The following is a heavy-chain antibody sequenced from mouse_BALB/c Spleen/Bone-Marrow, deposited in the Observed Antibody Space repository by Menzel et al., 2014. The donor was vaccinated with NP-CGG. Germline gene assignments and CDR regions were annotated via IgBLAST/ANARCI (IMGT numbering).Heavy chain of an antibody. Sequence: QVQLKESGAELAKPGASVKMSCKASGYTFTSYWMHWVKQRPGQGLEWIGYINPSTGYTEYNQKFKDKATLTVDKSSSTAYMQLSSLTSEDSAVYYCARPYGNYYLDYWGQGTSVTVSS. CDR1: GYTFTSYW. D-gene: IGHD2-1*01. CDR3: ARPYGNYYLDY. V-gene: IGHV1-7*01. CDR2: INPSTGYT. J-gene: IGHJ4*01.